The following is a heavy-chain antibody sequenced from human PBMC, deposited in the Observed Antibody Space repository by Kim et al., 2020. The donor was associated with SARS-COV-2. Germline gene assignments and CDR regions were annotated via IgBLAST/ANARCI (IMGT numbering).Heavy chain of an antibody. Sequence: GGSLRLSCAASGFTFSDSSVHWVRQASGKGLEWVGRIKNKANNYATAYAASVKGRFTISRDDSKSMAYLQMNSLETEDTAVYYCTTIAAAATFDYWGQGTLVTVSS. J-gene: IGHJ4*02. D-gene: IGHD6-13*01. CDR2: IKNKANNYAT. V-gene: IGHV3-73*01. CDR3: TTIAAAATFDY. CDR1: GFTFSDSS.